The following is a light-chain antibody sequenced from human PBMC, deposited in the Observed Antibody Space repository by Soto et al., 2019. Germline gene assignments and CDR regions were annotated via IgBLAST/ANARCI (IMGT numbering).Light chain of an antibody. J-gene: IGLJ1*01. CDR1: SGHSSYA. V-gene: IGLV4-69*01. CDR3: QTWGTGIHV. CDR2: LNSDGSH. Sequence: QLVLTQSPSASASLGASVKLTCTLSSGHSSYAIAWHRQQPEKGPRYLMKLNSDGSHSKGDGIPDRFSGSSSGAERYLTISSLQSEDEADYYCQTWGTGIHVFGTGTKVTVL.